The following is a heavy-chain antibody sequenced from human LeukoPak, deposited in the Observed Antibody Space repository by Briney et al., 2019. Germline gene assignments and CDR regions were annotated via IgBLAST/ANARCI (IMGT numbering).Heavy chain of an antibody. CDR3: ARSFSLLWFGEGAFDI. Sequence: GGSLRLSCAASGFTVTRNYMSWVRQAPGKGLEWVSVIYRGDSADYADSVKGRFTISRDNSKNTLYLQMNSLRAEDTAVYYCARSFSLLWFGEGAFDIWGQGTMVTVSS. CDR2: IYRGDSA. CDR1: GFTVTRNY. J-gene: IGHJ3*02. D-gene: IGHD3-10*01. V-gene: IGHV3-66*01.